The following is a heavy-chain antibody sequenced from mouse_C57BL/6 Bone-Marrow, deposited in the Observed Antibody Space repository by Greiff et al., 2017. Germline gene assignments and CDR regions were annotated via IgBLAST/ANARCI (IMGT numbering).Heavy chain of an antibody. J-gene: IGHJ1*03. V-gene: IGHV1-85*01. CDR3: ARLEFDGSSGDWYFDV. Sequence: QVQLQQSGPELVKPGASVKLSCKASGYTFTSYDINWVKQRPGRGLEWIGWIYPRDGSTKYNEKFKGKATLTVDTSSSTAYMELHSLTSEDSAVYFCARLEFDGSSGDWYFDVGGTGTTVTVSS. CDR1: GYTFTSYD. CDR2: IYPRDGST. D-gene: IGHD1-1*01.